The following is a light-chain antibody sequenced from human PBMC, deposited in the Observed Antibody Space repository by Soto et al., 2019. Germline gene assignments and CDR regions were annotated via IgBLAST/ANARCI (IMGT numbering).Light chain of an antibody. CDR1: SSDVGDYNY. J-gene: IGLJ3*02. V-gene: IGLV2-11*01. Sequence: QSALTQPRSVSGSPGQSVTSSCTGTSSDVGDYNYVSWYQQHPGKAPKLLIYAVNMRPSGVPDRLSGSKSGNTASLTISGLQAEDEADYSCCSYAGSYTWVFGGGTKLTVL. CDR2: AVN. CDR3: CSYAGSYTWV.